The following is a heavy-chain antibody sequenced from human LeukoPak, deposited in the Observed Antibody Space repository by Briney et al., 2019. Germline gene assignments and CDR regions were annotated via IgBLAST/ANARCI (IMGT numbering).Heavy chain of an antibody. D-gene: IGHD3/OR15-3a*01. J-gene: IGHJ4*02. V-gene: IGHV3-7*01. Sequence: HPGGSLRLSCAASGFTFSTYWMTWVRQAPGKGLEWVANMNLDGGQKYYVDSVKGRFTISRDNAKNSLYLQMNSLTAEDTAVYYCARDDGFSRYSYWGQGTLVTVSS. CDR2: MNLDGGQK. CDR1: GFTFSTYW. CDR3: ARDDGFSRYSY.